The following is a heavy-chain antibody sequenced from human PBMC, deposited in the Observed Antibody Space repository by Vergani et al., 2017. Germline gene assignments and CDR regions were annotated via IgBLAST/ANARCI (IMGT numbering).Heavy chain of an antibody. Sequence: QVQLQQWGAGLLKPSETLSLTCAVYGGSFSGYYWSWIRQPPGKGLEWVGEINHSGSTNYNPSLKCRDTISVGTSKNQFSLKLSSVPAADTAVYYCARGYWYFDLWGRGTLVTVSS. J-gene: IGHJ2*01. V-gene: IGHV4-34*01. CDR3: ARGYWYFDL. CDR2: INHSGST. CDR1: GGSFSGYY.